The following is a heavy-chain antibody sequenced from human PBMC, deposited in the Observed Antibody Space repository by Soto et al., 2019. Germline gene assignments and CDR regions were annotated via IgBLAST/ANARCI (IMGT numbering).Heavy chain of an antibody. CDR3: VRLEIRGRGY. CDR2: IKEDGSEK. J-gene: IGHJ4*02. CDR1: GFTFSMYW. V-gene: IGHV3-7*05. Sequence: EVQLVESGGGLVQPGGSLRLSCAASGFTFSMYWMSWVRQAPGKGLEGVANIKEDGSEKYYVDPVKGRFTISRDNAKSSLYLQMNSLRAEDTAVYYCVRLEIRGRGYWGQGTLVTVSS. D-gene: IGHD3-10*01.